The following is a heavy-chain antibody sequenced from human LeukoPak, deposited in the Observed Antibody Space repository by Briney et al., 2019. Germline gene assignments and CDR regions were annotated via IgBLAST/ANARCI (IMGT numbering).Heavy chain of an antibody. J-gene: IGHJ4*02. CDR2: FYTSGST. Sequence: SETLSLTCTVSGGSMSTYYWSWIRQPPGKGLEWIGRFYTSGSTNYSPSLKSRVTMSVDTSKNQFSLKLSSVTAADTAVYYCARDSYYYDSSGYRGFDYWGQGTLVTVSS. CDR1: GGSMSTYY. D-gene: IGHD3-22*01. V-gene: IGHV4-4*07. CDR3: ARDSYYYDSSGYRGFDY.